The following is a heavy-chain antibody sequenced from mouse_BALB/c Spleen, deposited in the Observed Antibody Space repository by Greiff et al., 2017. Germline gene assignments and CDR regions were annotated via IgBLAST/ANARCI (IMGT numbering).Heavy chain of an antibody. D-gene: IGHD2-10*01. CDR1: GFSLTSYG. CDR2: IWAGGST. V-gene: IGHV2-9*02. CDR3: AREAYYGNYWYFDV. J-gene: IGHJ1*01. Sequence: QVQLQESGPGLVAPSQSLSITCTVSGFSLTSYGVHWVRQPPGKGLEWLGVIWAGGSTNYNSALMSRLSISKDNSKSQVFLKMNSLQTDDTAMYYCAREAYYGNYWYFDVWGAGTTVTVSS.